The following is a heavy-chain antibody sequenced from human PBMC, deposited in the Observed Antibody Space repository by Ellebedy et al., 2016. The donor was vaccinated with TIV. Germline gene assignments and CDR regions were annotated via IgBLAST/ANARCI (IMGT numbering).Heavy chain of an antibody. CDR1: QFIFDRYG. V-gene: IGHV3-30*18. J-gene: IGHJ4*02. D-gene: IGHD4-11*01. CDR2: ISDDGRDE. CDR3: SKNSNYFGRKGGYFDD. Sequence: GESLKISCAASQFIFDRYGMVWVRQAPGKGLEGVAVISDDGRDEYYSDSVKGRFTISRDNSKNTLYLQMNRLRPEDTALYYCSKNSNYFGRKGGYFDDWGQGTLVTVSS.